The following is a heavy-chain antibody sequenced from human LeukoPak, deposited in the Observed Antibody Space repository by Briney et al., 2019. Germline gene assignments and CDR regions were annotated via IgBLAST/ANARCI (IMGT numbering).Heavy chain of an antibody. CDR2: IGTAGDT. V-gene: IGHV3-13*01. Sequence: PGGSLRLSCAASGFTFRSYDMHWVRQATGKGLEWVSAIGTAGDTYYPGSVKGRFTISRENAKNSLYLQMNSQRAGDTAVYYCARGWTGTTSKPLLDPWGQGTLVTVSS. J-gene: IGHJ5*02. CDR1: GFTFRSYD. D-gene: IGHD1-1*01. CDR3: ARGWTGTTSKPLLDP.